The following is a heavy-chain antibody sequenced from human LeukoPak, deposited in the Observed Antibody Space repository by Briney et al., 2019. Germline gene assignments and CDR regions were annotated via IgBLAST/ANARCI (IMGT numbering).Heavy chain of an antibody. D-gene: IGHD2-8*01. CDR1: GYTFSSYW. Sequence: GESLEISCKGSGYTFSSYWIGWVRQMLGKGLEWMGIIYPDDSDTRYSPSFQGQVTISADKSISTAYLQWSSLKASDTAMYYCARLAYCSNDVCYSNYYYSMDVWGKGTTVTVSS. J-gene: IGHJ6*03. CDR2: IYPDDSDT. CDR3: ARLAYCSNDVCYSNYYYSMDV. V-gene: IGHV5-51*01.